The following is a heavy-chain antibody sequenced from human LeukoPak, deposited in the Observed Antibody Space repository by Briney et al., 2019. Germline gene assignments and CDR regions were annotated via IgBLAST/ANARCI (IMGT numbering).Heavy chain of an antibody. J-gene: IGHJ4*02. CDR2: IYYSGST. D-gene: IGHD5-12*01. CDR1: GDSISSGGYY. Sequence: SETLSLTCTVSGDSISSGGYYWSWIRQHPGKGLEWIGYIYYSGSTYYNPSLKSRVTISVDTSKNQFSLKLSSVTAADTAVYYCARGGEIVALDYWGQGTLVTVSS. V-gene: IGHV4-31*03. CDR3: ARGGEIVALDY.